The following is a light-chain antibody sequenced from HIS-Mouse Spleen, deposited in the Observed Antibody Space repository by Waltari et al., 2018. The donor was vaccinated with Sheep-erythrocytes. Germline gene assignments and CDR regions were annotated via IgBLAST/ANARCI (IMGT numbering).Light chain of an antibody. J-gene: IGLJ1*01. Sequence: QSALTQPRSVSGSPGQSVTIPCTGTSSDFGGYNYVSWYQQHPGKPPKLMIYDVSKRPSGVPDRFSGSKSGNTASLTISGLQAEDEADYYCCSYAGSYNHVFATGTKVTV. CDR2: DVS. CDR3: CSYAGSYNHV. CDR1: SSDFGGYNY. V-gene: IGLV2-11*01.